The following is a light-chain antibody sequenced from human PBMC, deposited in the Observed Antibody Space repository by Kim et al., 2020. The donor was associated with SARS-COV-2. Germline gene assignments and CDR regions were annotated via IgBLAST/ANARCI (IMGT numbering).Light chain of an antibody. CDR2: DKN. V-gene: IGLV3-19*01. Sequence: SSELTQDPAVSVALGQTVRITCQGDSLRTYYASWYQQKPGQAPVLVIYDKNNRPSGITDRFSASRSENTASLTITAAQAEDEADYYCNSRDNTANHPVVF. CDR1: SLRTYY. CDR3: NSRDNTANHPVV. J-gene: IGLJ2*01.